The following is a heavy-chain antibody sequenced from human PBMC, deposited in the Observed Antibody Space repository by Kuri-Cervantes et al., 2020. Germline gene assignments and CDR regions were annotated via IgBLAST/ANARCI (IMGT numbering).Heavy chain of an antibody. CDR3: ARDYDSSGYYRP. V-gene: IGHV1-3*01. D-gene: IGHD3-22*01. Sequence: ASVKVSCKASGYTFTSYAMHWVRQAPGQRLEWMGWINAGNGNTKYSQKFQGRVTITRDTSASTAYMELSSLRSEDTAVHYCARDYDSSGYYRPWGQGTLVTVSS. CDR2: INAGNGNT. CDR1: GYTFTSYA. J-gene: IGHJ5*02.